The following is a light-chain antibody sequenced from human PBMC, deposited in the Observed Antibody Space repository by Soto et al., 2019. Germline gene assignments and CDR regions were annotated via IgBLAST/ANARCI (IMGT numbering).Light chain of an antibody. Sequence: EIVMTQSPATLSVSPGQRATLSCRASQSVSSNLAWYQQKPGQAPRLLIYGASTRALDIPDRFSGRGSGTEFTLTISSLQSDDFEVYCCQHYNQWPSFGQGTRLEIK. CDR1: QSVSSN. J-gene: IGKJ5*01. CDR3: QHYNQWPS. CDR2: GAS. V-gene: IGKV3-15*01.